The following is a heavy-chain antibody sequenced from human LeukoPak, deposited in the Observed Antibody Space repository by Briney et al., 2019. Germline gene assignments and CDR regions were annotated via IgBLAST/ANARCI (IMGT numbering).Heavy chain of an antibody. CDR2: INHSGST. D-gene: IGHD5-18*01. Sequence: KPAETLSLTCAVYGGSFSGYYWSWIRQPPGKGLEWIGEINHSGSTNYNPSLKSRVTISVDTSKNQFSLKLSSVTAADTPVYYCARAWGYSYGYDYWGQGTLVTVSS. J-gene: IGHJ4*02. V-gene: IGHV4-34*01. CDR3: ARAWGYSYGYDY. CDR1: GGSFSGYY.